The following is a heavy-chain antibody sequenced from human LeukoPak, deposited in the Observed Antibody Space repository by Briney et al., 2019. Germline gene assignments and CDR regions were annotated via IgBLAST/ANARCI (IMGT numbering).Heavy chain of an antibody. Sequence: GGSLRLSCAASGFTFSSYSMNWVRQAPGKGLEWVSSISSSSSYIYYADSVKGRFTISRDNAKNSLYLQMNSLRAEDTAVYYCARDPTQAAYYYDSDYWGQGTLVTVSS. CDR2: ISSSSSYI. CDR1: GFTFSSYS. CDR3: ARDPTQAAYYYDSDY. V-gene: IGHV3-21*01. J-gene: IGHJ4*02. D-gene: IGHD3-22*01.